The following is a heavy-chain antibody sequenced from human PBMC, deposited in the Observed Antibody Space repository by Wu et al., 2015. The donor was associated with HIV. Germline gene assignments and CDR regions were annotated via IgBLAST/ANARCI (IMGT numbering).Heavy chain of an antibody. D-gene: IGHD3-22*01. CDR3: ARDRVNYYDSSGYPYYFDY. V-gene: IGHV1-69*13. CDR1: GYTFNTYG. J-gene: IGHJ4*02. CDR2: IIPLFGTT. Sequence: QVYLVQSGAEVKKPGASVKVSCKASGYTFNTYGISWVRQAPGQGLEWMGGIIPLFGTTEYAHIFQGRVTITADESTSTAYMELSSLRSEDTAVYYCARDRVNYYDSSGYPYYFDYWGQGTLVTVSS.